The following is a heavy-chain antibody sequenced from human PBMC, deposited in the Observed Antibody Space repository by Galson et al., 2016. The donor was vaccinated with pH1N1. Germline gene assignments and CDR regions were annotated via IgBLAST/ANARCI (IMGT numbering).Heavy chain of an antibody. V-gene: IGHV7-4-1*02. CDR3: ARGVLVIAIDRDNWFDP. CDR2: INTNTGNP. J-gene: IGHJ5*02. D-gene: IGHD2-21*01. Sequence: SVKVSCKASGYTLTNYAMNWVRQAPGQGLEYIGFINTNTGNPTYAQGFTGRFVFSLDASVNTAYLQISSLKAEDTAVYYCARGVLVIAIDRDNWFDPWGQGTLVTVSS. CDR1: GYTLTNYA.